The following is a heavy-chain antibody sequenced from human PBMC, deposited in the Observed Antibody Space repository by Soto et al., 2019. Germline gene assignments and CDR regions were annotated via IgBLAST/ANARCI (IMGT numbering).Heavy chain of an antibody. D-gene: IGHD6-19*01. CDR1: GGSISSYY. CDR3: AREYSSGWFHAFDI. CDR2: IYYSGST. Sequence: SETLSLTCTVSGGSISSYYWSWIRQPPGKGLEWIGYIYYSGSTNYNPSLKSRVTISVDTSKNQFSLKLSSVTAADTAVYYCAREYSSGWFHAFDIWGQGTMVNVSS. J-gene: IGHJ3*02. V-gene: IGHV4-59*01.